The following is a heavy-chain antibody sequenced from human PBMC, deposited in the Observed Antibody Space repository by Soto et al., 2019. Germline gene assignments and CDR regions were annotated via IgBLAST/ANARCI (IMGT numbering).Heavy chain of an antibody. CDR1: AGTFSSYS. Sequence: ASVTVSCKASAGTFSSYSFIWVRQAPGQGLEWMGRVIPILGMANYAQKFQGRVTITADKSTSTVYMELSSLRSEDTAVYYCARGGAVIVPGAVDRHNWFDPWGQGTLVTVSS. D-gene: IGHD1-26*01. V-gene: IGHV1-69*04. J-gene: IGHJ5*02. CDR2: VIPILGMA. CDR3: ARGGAVIVPGAVDRHNWFDP.